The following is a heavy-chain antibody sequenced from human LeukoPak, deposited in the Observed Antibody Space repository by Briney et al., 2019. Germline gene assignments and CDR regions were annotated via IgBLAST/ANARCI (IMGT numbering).Heavy chain of an antibody. CDR3: ARVIAARPGYYYYYMDV. J-gene: IGHJ6*03. Sequence: SVKVSCKASGGTFSSYAISWVRQAPGQGLEWMGGIIPIFGTANYAQKFQGRVTITTDESTSTAYMELSSLRSEDTAVYYRARVIAARPGYYYYYMDVWGKGTTVTVSS. CDR1: GGTFSSYA. D-gene: IGHD6-6*01. V-gene: IGHV1-69*05. CDR2: IIPIFGTA.